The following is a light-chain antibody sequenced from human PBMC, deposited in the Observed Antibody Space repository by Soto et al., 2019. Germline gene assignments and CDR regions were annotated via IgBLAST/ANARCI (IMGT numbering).Light chain of an antibody. CDR2: EGS. V-gene: IGLV2-23*01. Sequence: QSALTQPASVSGSPGQSITVSCTGTSNDIGNYNLVSWYQQHPGKAPKLMIYEGSKRPSGVSSRFSGSKSGNTASLTISGLQAEDEGDYYCSSYAGSRGVVFGGGTKLTVL. CDR1: SNDIGNYNL. CDR3: SSYAGSRGVV. J-gene: IGLJ2*01.